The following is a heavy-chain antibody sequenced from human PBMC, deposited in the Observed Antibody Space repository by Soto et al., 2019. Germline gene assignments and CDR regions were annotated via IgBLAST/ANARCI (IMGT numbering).Heavy chain of an antibody. CDR3: ALYCSGHFDY. D-gene: IGHD2-15*01. CDR2: INGDGSST. J-gene: IGHJ4*02. Sequence: GGSLRLSCAASGFTFSGYWMHWVRQPPGKGPVWVSRINGDGSSTAYAGSVEGRFTISRDNVNNMVYLQMKSLRAEDTAVYYCALYCSGHFDYWGQGALVTVSS. CDR1: GFTFSGYW. V-gene: IGHV3-74*01.